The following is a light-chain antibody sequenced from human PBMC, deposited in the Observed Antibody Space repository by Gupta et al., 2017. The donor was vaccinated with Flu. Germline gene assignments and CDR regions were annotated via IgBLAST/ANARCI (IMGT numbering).Light chain of an antibody. CDR1: SSNIGVNS. Sequence: QSVLTQPPSVSAAPGQKVTFSCSGSSSNIGVNSLTWYQQPPGAAPKPLNYENNRRPSGIPDRVTGSKSGTSATLGITGLQTGDEAHYYCGTWDDSLSAMVFGGGTKLAVL. CDR3: GTWDDSLSAMV. CDR2: ENN. J-gene: IGLJ2*01. V-gene: IGLV1-51*02.